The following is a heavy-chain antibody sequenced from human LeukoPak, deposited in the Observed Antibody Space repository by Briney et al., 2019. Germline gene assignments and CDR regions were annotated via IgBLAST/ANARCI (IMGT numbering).Heavy chain of an antibody. J-gene: IGHJ4*02. CDR3: VRDGYNRLDY. D-gene: IGHD5-24*01. CDR2: INLSGGST. V-gene: IGHV1-46*01. Sequence: ASVKVSCKASGYTFTSYHMHWVRQAPGQGLEWMGKINLSGGSTTYAQKFQGRVTMTRDTSTSTVYMELSSLRSEDTAVYYCVRDGYNRLDYWGQGTLVTVSS. CDR1: GYTFTSYH.